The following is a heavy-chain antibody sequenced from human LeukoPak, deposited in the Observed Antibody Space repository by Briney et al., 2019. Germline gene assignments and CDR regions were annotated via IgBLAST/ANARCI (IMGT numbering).Heavy chain of an antibody. D-gene: IGHD3-10*01. CDR1: GFTFSSYG. V-gene: IGHV3-30*03. J-gene: IGHJ6*02. Sequence: PGGSLRLSCAASGFTFSSYGMHWVRQAPGKGLEWVAVISYDESNKYYADSVKGRFTISRDNSKNTLYLQMNSLRAEDTAVYYCAREVYYYGSGSGMDVWGQGTTVTVSS. CDR3: AREVYYYGSGSGMDV. CDR2: ISYDESNK.